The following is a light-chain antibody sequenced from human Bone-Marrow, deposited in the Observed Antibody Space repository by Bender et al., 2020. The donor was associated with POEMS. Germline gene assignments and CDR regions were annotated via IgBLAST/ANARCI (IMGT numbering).Light chain of an antibody. J-gene: IGLJ1*01. CDR2: EVS. V-gene: IGLV2-8*01. CDR1: SSDVGGFDY. Sequence: QSALTQPPSASGSPGQSVTISCTGTSSDVGGFDYVSWYQQHPGKAPKLIIYEVSKRPSGVPDRFSGSKSGNTASLTISGLQPQDDGDYFCSSYTTSGSVVFGTGTQVSVL. CDR3: SSYTTSGSVV.